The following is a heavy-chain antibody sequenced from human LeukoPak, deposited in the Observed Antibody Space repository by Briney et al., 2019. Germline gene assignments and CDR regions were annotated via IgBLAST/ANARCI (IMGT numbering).Heavy chain of an antibody. Sequence: SETLSLTCTVSGGSISSYYWSWIRQPPGKGLEWIGYIYHSGSTNYNPSLKSRVTISVDTSKNQFSLKLSSVTAADTAVYYCAGLTRGGWYLDLFDYWGQGTLVTVSS. CDR3: AGLTRGGWYLDLFDY. CDR1: GGSISSYY. D-gene: IGHD6-19*01. V-gene: IGHV4-59*01. J-gene: IGHJ4*02. CDR2: IYHSGST.